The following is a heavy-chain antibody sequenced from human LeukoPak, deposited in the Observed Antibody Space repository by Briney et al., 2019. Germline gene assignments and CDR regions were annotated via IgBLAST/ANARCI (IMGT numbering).Heavy chain of an antibody. J-gene: IGHJ4*02. V-gene: IGHV1-18*01. CDR1: GYTLANYG. D-gene: IGHD6-25*01. CDR3: AREGSWAAAHY. CDR2: ISAYNGNT. Sequence: ASVKVSCKAPGYTLANYGISWVRQAPGQGLEWMGWISAYNGNTNYAQKLQGRVTMTTDTSTSTAYMELRNLTSDDTAVFYCAREGSWAAAHYWGQGTLVTVSS.